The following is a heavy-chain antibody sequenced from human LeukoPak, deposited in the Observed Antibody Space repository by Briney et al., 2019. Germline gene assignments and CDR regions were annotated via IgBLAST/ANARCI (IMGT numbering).Heavy chain of an antibody. CDR1: GGSISSYY. J-gene: IGHJ4*02. CDR3: ARHPGDSYDILTGYYPPNYYFDY. V-gene: IGHV4-59*08. CDR2: VYYSGST. Sequence: PSETLSLTCTVSGGSISSYYWSWIGQPPGNGLEWIGEVYYSGSTNYNPPLTSRVTISVDTSQNPFSLKLSSVTAAHTAVYYCARHPGDSYDILTGYYPPNYYFDYWGQGTLVTVSS. D-gene: IGHD3-9*01.